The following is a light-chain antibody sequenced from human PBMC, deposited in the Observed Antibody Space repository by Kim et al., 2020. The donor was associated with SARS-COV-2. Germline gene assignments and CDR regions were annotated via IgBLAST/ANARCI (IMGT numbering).Light chain of an antibody. V-gene: IGLV3-19*01. CDR1: ILRSYY. Sequence: GQPGRITCQGDILRSYYASWYQQKPGQAPVLVIYGKNNRPSGIPDRFSGSSSGNTASLTITGAQAEDEADYYCNSRDSSGNHHYVFGTGTKVTVL. CDR2: GKN. J-gene: IGLJ1*01. CDR3: NSRDSSGNHHYV.